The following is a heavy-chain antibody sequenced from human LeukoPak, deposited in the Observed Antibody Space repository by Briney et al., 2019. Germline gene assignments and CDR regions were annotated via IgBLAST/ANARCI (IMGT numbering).Heavy chain of an antibody. CDR1: GGSISSGNYN. J-gene: IGHJ4*02. D-gene: IGHD3-10*01. Sequence: PSETLSLTCTVSGGSISSGNYNWGWIRQPPGKGLEWIGSIYYSGSTYYNPSLKSRVTISVDTSRNQFSLKLSSVTAADTAVHYCARQSGSGIDYWGQGTLVTVSS. CDR3: ARQSGSGIDY. V-gene: IGHV4-39*01. CDR2: IYYSGST.